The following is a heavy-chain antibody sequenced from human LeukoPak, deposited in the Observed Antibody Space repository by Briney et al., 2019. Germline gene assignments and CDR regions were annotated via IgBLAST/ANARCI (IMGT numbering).Heavy chain of an antibody. CDR3: ARAWGIVGATGPYYYYMDV. CDR2: IYPGYSDT. D-gene: IGHD1-26*01. V-gene: IGHV5-51*01. Sequence: GESLKISWKGSGYSFTSYLIGLVRQMPGKGLEWMVIIYPGYSDTRYSPSFQGQVTVSADKSISTVYLQWSRLKASDTAMYYCARAWGIVGATGPYYYYMDVWGKGTTVTVSS. CDR1: GYSFTSYL. J-gene: IGHJ6*03.